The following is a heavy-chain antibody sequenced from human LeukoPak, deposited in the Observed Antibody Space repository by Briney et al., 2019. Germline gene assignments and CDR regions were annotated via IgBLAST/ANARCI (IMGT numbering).Heavy chain of an antibody. CDR3: ARGRRRSSPLYYYYYYYMDV. V-gene: IGHV1-69*05. Sequence: SVKVSCKASGGTFSSYAISWVRQAPGQGLEWMGGIIPIFGTANYAQKFQGRVTITTDESTSTAYMELSSLRSEDTAMYYCARGRRRSSPLYYYYYYYMDVWGKGTTVTVSS. D-gene: IGHD1-26*01. CDR2: IIPIFGTA. J-gene: IGHJ6*03. CDR1: GGTFSSYA.